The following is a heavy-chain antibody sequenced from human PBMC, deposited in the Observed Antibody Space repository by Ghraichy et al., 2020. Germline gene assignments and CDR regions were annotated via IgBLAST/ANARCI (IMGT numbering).Heavy chain of an antibody. CDR1: GGSISSYY. Sequence: SETLSLTCTVSGGSISSYYWSWIRQPPGKGLEWIGYIYYSGSTNYNPSLKSRVTISVDTSKNQFSLKLSSVTAADTAVYYCARQEQYDFWSGAYDYWGQGTLVTVSS. D-gene: IGHD3-3*01. CDR2: IYYSGST. J-gene: IGHJ4*02. CDR3: ARQEQYDFWSGAYDY. V-gene: IGHV4-59*01.